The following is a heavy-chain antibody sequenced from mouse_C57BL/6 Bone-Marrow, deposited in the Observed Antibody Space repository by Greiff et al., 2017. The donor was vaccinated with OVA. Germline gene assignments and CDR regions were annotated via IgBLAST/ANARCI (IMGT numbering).Heavy chain of an antibody. D-gene: IGHD1-1*01. J-gene: IGHJ3*01. Sequence: EVQLVESGGGLVKPGGSLKLSCAASGFTFSDYGMHWVRQAPEKGLEWVAYISSGSSTIYYADTVKGRFTISRDNAKNTLFLQMTSLRSEDTAMYYCARDGGVCSPFAYWGQGTVVTVSA. V-gene: IGHV5-17*01. CDR1: GFTFSDYG. CDR2: ISSGSSTI. CDR3: ARDGGVCSPFAY.